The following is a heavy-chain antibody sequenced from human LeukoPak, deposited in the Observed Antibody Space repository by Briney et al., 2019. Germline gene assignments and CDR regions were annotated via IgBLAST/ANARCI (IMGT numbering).Heavy chain of an antibody. CDR2: IYYSGST. Sequence: SETLSLTCTVSGGSISSYYWSWIRQPPGKELEWIGYIYYSGSTNYNPSLKSRVTISVDTSKNQFSLKLSSVTAADTAVYYCARRIGMSGSYFRNNWFDPWGQGTLVTVSS. V-gene: IGHV4-59*01. J-gene: IGHJ5*02. D-gene: IGHD1-26*01. CDR1: GGSISSYY. CDR3: ARRIGMSGSYFRNNWFDP.